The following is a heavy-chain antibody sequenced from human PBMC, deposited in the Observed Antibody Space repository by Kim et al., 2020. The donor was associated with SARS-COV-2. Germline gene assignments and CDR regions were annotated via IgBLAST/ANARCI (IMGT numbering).Heavy chain of an antibody. J-gene: IGHJ6*02. Sequence: GGSLRLSCAASGFTFSSYWMSWVRQAPGKGLEWVANIKQDGSEKYYVDSVKGRFTISRDNAKNSLYLQMNSLRAEDTAVYYCARGFREWLLLDYYYGMDVWGQGTTVTVSS. D-gene: IGHD2-15*01. CDR1: GFTFSSYW. CDR3: ARGFREWLLLDYYYGMDV. V-gene: IGHV3-7*01. CDR2: IKQDGSEK.